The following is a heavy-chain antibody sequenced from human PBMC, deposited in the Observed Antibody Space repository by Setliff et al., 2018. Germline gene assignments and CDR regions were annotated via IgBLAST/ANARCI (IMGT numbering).Heavy chain of an antibody. D-gene: IGHD3-22*01. CDR3: ARAHTWSLPNDNSGYPGWFDP. Sequence: KPSETLSLTCAVSGFSISSGYYWGWIRQPPGKGLDWIVNIHHSGKAYYNPSLKSRVTMSVDTSKNHVSLKLSSVTAADTAVYYCARAHTWSLPNDNSGYPGWFDPWGQGTLVTVSS. CDR2: IHHSGKA. CDR1: GFSISSGYY. J-gene: IGHJ5*02. V-gene: IGHV4-38-2*01.